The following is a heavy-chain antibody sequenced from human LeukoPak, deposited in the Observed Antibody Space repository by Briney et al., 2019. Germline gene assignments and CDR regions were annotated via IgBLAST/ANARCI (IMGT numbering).Heavy chain of an antibody. CDR1: GYRFSNYW. CDR3: ARMLYYDSSGYQPDDAFDI. V-gene: IGHV5-51*01. CDR2: IYPGDPDT. D-gene: IGHD3-22*01. J-gene: IGHJ3*02. Sequence: GESLKISCKGSGYRFSNYWIGWARQMPGKGLEWMGIIYPGDPDTRYSPSFQGQVIISADKSISTAYLQWSSLKASDTAMYYCARMLYYDSSGYQPDDAFDIWGQGTMVTVSS.